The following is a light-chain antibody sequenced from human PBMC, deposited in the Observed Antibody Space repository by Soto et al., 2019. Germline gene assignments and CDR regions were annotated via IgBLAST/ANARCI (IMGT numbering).Light chain of an antibody. V-gene: IGKV3-11*01. J-gene: IGKJ5*01. CDR1: QSISSY. Sequence: ENVLTQSPATLSLSPGERATLSCRASQSISSYLAWYQQKPGQPPRLLIYDASNRATGIPARFSGSGSGTDFILTISSLQPEEFALYYCQQHSTWPPISFGQGTRLEIK. CDR3: QQHSTWPPIS. CDR2: DAS.